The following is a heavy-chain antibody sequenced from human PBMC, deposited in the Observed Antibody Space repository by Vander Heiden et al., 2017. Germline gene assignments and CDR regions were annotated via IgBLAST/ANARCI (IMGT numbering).Heavy chain of an antibody. D-gene: IGHD6-6*01. Sequence: EVQLVESGGGLVKPGGSLRLSCAASGFTFSSNSMNWVRQAPGKGLEWVSSISSSSSYIYYADSVKGRFTISRDNAKNSLYLQMNSLRAEDTAVYYCARDRMSIAARRGAFDIWGQGTMVTVSS. V-gene: IGHV3-21*01. CDR2: ISSSSSYI. CDR3: ARDRMSIAARRGAFDI. CDR1: GFTFSSNS. J-gene: IGHJ3*02.